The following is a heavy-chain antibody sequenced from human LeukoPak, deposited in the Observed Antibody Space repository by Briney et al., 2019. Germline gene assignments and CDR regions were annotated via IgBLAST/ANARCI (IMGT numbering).Heavy chain of an antibody. Sequence: GGSLRLSCAASGFTFSNYAMSWVRQAPGKGLEWVSSISSSSSYIYYADSVKGRFTISRDNAQNSLYLQMNSLRAEDTAVYYCAREIMVDYWGQGTLVTVSS. CDR3: AREIMVDY. V-gene: IGHV3-21*01. J-gene: IGHJ4*02. D-gene: IGHD2-15*01. CDR2: ISSSSSYI. CDR1: GFTFSNYA.